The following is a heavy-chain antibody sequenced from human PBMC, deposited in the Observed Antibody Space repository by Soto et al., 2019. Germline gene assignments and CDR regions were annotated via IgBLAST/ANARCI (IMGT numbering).Heavy chain of an antibody. Sequence: QVQLQQWGAGLLKPSETLSLTCAVYGGSFSGYYWSWIRQPPGKGLEWIGEINHNGSTNYNPSLKRRVTLSVDPSENQFSLKLSSVTAADTAVYYCASVERGDYWGQGTLVTVSS. D-gene: IGHD1-1*01. CDR2: INHNGST. J-gene: IGHJ4*02. CDR1: GGSFSGYY. V-gene: IGHV4-34*01. CDR3: ASVERGDY.